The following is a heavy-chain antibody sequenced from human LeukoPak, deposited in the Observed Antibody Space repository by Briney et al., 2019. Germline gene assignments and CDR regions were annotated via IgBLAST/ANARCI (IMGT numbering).Heavy chain of an antibody. V-gene: IGHV3-74*01. D-gene: IGHD3-10*01. J-gene: IGHJ4*02. CDR1: GFSFSGHW. CDR2: ISPTGSTT. Sequence: GGSLRLSCTASGFSFSGHWMHWARQLPGKGLVWVSRISPTGSTTSYADSVKGRFTISRDNSKNTLNLQMNSLRAEDTAIYYCAKRGPIYSASPGNYFDYWGQGTLVTVSS. CDR3: AKRGPIYSASPGNYFDY.